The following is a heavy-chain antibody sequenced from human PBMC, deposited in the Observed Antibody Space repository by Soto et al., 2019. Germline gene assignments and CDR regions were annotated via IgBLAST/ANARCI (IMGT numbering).Heavy chain of an antibody. CDR1: GGTFRTES. Sequence: QVHLVQSGAEVKKPGSSVKVSCKYSGGTFRTESINWVRQAPGQGLEWMGGILPFFGTADYAPRLQGRVTITADGATTTAYMELSSLTSHDTAVYFCARGHEYGGNSDAIGVWGQGTMVTVSS. CDR3: ARGHEYGGNSDAIGV. V-gene: IGHV1-69*13. D-gene: IGHD4-17*01. J-gene: IGHJ3*01. CDR2: ILPFFGTA.